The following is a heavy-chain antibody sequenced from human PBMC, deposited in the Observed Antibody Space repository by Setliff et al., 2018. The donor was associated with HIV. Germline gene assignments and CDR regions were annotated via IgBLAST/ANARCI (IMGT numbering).Heavy chain of an antibody. CDR2: INHSGST. D-gene: IGHD5-12*01. CDR3: ARGATLLPGYSDRWEYFYMDV. J-gene: IGHJ6*03. CDR1: GGSFSEYY. V-gene: IGHV4-34*01. Sequence: ETLSLTCAVYGGSFSEYYWSWIRQSPGKGLEWIGEINHSGSTHYNPPLKGRATISVDTSKNQFSLRLNSVTAADTAVYYCARGATLLPGYSDRWEYFYMDVWGKGTTVTVSS.